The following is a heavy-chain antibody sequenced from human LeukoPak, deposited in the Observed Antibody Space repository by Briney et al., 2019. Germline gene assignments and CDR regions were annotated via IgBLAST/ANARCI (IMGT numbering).Heavy chain of an antibody. CDR1: GFTFSSYG. D-gene: IGHD4-17*01. V-gene: IGHV3-30*18. Sequence: QSGGSLRLSCAASGFTFSSYGMHWVRQAPGKGLEWVAVMSYDESKNKYLESVEGRFTLSRDSSKNTVYLQMNSLRDEDTAVYYCAKDEGPICLYGDCPFDYWGQGNMVTVSS. J-gene: IGHJ4*02. CDR2: MSYDESKN. CDR3: AKDEGPICLYGDCPFDY.